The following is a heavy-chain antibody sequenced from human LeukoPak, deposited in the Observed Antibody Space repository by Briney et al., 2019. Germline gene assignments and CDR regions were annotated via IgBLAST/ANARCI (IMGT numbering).Heavy chain of an antibody. CDR3: ARTRSGGYYNPYYSDY. CDR1: GYSFTDYW. V-gene: IGHV5-10-1*01. D-gene: IGHD3-10*01. J-gene: IGHJ4*02. CDR2: IDPSDSYT. Sequence: GESLKISCQGSGYSFTDYWISWVRQMPGKGLEWMGRIDPSDSYTNYGPSFRGHVTISSDMSISTAYLQWSSLEASDTAIYYCARTRSGGYYNPYYSDYWGQGSLVTVSS.